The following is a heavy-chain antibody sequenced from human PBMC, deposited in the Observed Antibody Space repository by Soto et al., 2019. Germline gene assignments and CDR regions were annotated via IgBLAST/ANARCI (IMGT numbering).Heavy chain of an antibody. CDR2: IYYSGST. V-gene: IGHV4-59*01. CDR1: GGSISSYY. CDR3: ARSYYDFWSAAPQAPFWAY. J-gene: IGHJ4*02. Sequence: SETLSLTCTVSGGSISSYYWSWIRQPPGKGLEWIGYIYYSGSTNYNPSLKSRVTISVDTSKNQFSLKLSSVTAADTAVYYCARSYYDFWSAAPQAPFWAYWGQGTLVTVSS. D-gene: IGHD3-3*01.